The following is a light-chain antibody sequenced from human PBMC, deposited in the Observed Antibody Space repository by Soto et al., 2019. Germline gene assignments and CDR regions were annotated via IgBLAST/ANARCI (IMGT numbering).Light chain of an antibody. CDR2: GKN. V-gene: IGLV1-44*01. J-gene: IGLJ2*01. CDR3: AAWDGSLNNVL. CDR1: GSSIGTNT. Sequence: QSVLTQPPSASGTPGQRVTISCSGSGSSIGTNTVNWYRQLPGTAPKLLIYGKNQRPSGVPDRFSGSKSGTSASLGISGLQSEDEADYYCAAWDGSLNNVLFGGGTKVTVL.